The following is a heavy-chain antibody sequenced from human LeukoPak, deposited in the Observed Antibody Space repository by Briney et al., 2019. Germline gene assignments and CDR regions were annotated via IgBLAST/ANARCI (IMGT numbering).Heavy chain of an antibody. CDR1: GFTYSTYS. J-gene: IGHJ5*02. V-gene: IGHV3-21*01. Sequence: PGGSLRLSCAASGFTYSTYSMNWVRQAPGKVLEWVSSISGSSSYTYYADSVKGRFTISRDSAQNSLYLQMNSLRAEDTAVYYCARGQSYGWFDPWGQGTLVTVSS. D-gene: IGHD5-18*01. CDR2: ISGSSSYT. CDR3: ARGQSYGWFDP.